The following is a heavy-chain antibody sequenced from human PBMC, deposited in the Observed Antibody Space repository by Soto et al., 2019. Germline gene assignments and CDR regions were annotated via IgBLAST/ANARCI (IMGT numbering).Heavy chain of an antibody. J-gene: IGHJ4*02. CDR3: ARESGTRYYFDY. CDR2: ISYDGSNK. D-gene: IGHD1-7*01. V-gene: IGHV3-30-3*01. CDR1: GFTFSSYA. Sequence: QVQLVESGGGVVQPGRSLRLSCAASGFTFSSYAMHWVRQAPGKGLEWVAVISYDGSNKYYADSVKGRFTISRDNSKNKLYLQMNSLRAEDTAVYYCARESGTRYYFDYWGQGTLVTVSS.